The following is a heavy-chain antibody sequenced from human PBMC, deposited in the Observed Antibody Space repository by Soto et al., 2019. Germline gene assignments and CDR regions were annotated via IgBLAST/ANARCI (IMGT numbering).Heavy chain of an antibody. D-gene: IGHD4-17*01. Sequence: SETLSLTCTVSAGSISSYYWSWIRQPPGKGLEWIGYIYYSGSTNYNPSLKSRVTISVDTSKNQFSLKLSSVTTADTAVYYCARDAPRVAMTTVVTPPLWGQGTLVPVSS. CDR3: ARDAPRVAMTTVVTPPL. CDR1: AGSISSYY. CDR2: IYYSGST. V-gene: IGHV4-59*01. J-gene: IGHJ4*02.